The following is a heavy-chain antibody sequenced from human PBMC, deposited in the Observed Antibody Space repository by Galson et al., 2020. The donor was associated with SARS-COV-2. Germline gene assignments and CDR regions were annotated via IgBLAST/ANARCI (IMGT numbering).Heavy chain of an antibody. Sequence: ETLSLTCAASGFTFSSYSMNWVRQAPGKGLEWVSSISGSSTYIYYADSVKGRFTISRDNAKNSLYLQMNSLRAEDTAVYYCARDRGITATTSGDYWGQGTLVTVSA. J-gene: IGHJ4*02. CDR2: ISGSSTYI. CDR1: GFTFSSYS. D-gene: IGHD1-7*01. V-gene: IGHV3-21*01. CDR3: ARDRGITATTSGDY.